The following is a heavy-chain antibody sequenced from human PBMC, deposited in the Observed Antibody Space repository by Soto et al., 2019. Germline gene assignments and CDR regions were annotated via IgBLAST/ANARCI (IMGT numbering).Heavy chain of an antibody. J-gene: IGHJ6*03. D-gene: IGHD3-3*01. Sequence: GGSLRLSCAASGFTFSSYAMSWVRQAPGKGLEWVSAISGSGGSTYYADSVKGRFTISRDNSKNTLYLQMNSLRAEDTAVYYCAKNGEDFWSQYYYYYMDVWGKGTTVTVSS. V-gene: IGHV3-23*01. CDR1: GFTFSSYA. CDR2: ISGSGGST. CDR3: AKNGEDFWSQYYYYYMDV.